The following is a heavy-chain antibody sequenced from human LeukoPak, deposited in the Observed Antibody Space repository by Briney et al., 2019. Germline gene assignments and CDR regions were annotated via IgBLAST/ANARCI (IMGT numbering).Heavy chain of an antibody. CDR3: AKDSQRLALDY. J-gene: IGHJ4*02. V-gene: IGHV3-23*01. CDR2: ISNNGGYT. Sequence: PGGSLRLSCAASGFTFSSSAMSWVRQAPGKGLEWVSAISNNGGYTYYADSVQGRFTISRDNSKNTLYLQMNSLRAEDTAVYYCAKDSQRLALDYWGQGTLVTVSS. CDR1: GFTFSSSA.